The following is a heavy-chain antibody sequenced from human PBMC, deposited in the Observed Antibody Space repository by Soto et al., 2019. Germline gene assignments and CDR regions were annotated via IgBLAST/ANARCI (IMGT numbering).Heavy chain of an antibody. V-gene: IGHV1-69*10. D-gene: IGHD4-17*01. CDR2: IIPILGTP. Sequence: ASVKVSCKASGDTFSSYAISWVRQAPGQGLEWMGGIIPILGTPSYAQKFQGRVTITADKFTSTAYMELSSLRSEDTAVYYCARNVDYVDPWGQGTLVTVSS. CDR3: ARNVDYVDP. CDR1: GDTFSSYA. J-gene: IGHJ5*02.